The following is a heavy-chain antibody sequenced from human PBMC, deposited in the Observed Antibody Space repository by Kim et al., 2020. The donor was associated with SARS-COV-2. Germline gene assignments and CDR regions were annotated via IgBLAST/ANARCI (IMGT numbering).Heavy chain of an antibody. D-gene: IGHD5-18*01. CDR1: GGSFSGYY. V-gene: IGHV4-34*01. CDR3: ARGERYSYADY. J-gene: IGHJ4*02. Sequence: SETLSLTCAVYGGSFSGYYWSWIRQPPGKGLEWIGEINHSGSTNYNPSLKSRVTISVDTSKNQFSLKLSSVTAADTAVYYCARGERYSYADYWGQGTLVTVSS. CDR2: INHSGST.